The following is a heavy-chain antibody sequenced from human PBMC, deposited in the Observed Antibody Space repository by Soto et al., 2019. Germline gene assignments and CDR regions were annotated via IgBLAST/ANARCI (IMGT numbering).Heavy chain of an antibody. D-gene: IGHD6-13*01. CDR1: GFTFSSYA. CDR2: ISGSGGST. V-gene: IGHV3-23*01. CDR3: AKDLRYSSSPIDY. Sequence: GGSLRLSCAASGFTFSSYAMSWVRQAPGKGLEWVSAISGSGGSTYYEDSVKGRFTISRDNSKNTLYLQMNSLRAEDTAVYYCAKDLRYSSSPIDYWGQGTLGTVSS. J-gene: IGHJ4*02.